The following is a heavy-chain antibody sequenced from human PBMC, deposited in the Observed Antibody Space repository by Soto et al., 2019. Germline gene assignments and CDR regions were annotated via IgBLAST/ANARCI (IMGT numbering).Heavy chain of an antibody. D-gene: IGHD6-13*01. CDR3: AKIKERQQLVRLYYYVMDV. J-gene: IGHJ6*02. CDR2: ISGSGGST. CDR1: GFTFSSYA. V-gene: IGHV3-23*01. Sequence: PGGSLRLSCAASGFTFSSYAMSWVRQAPGKGLEWVSAISGSGGSTYYADSVKGRFTISRDNSKNTLYLQMNSLRAEDTAVYYCAKIKERQQLVRLYYYVMDVWGQGTTVTVSS.